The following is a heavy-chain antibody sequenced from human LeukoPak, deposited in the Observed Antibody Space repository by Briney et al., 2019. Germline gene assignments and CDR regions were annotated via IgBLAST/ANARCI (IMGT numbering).Heavy chain of an antibody. CDR2: IYYSGST. CDR1: GGSISSYY. Sequence: PSETLSLTCTVSGGSISSYYWSWIRQPPGKGLEWIGYIYYSGSTNYNPSLKSRVTISVDTSKNQFSLKLSSVTAADTAVYYCARAYIASHLYYFDYWGQGTLVTVSS. D-gene: IGHD2-2*02. V-gene: IGHV4-59*01. CDR3: ARAYIASHLYYFDY. J-gene: IGHJ4*02.